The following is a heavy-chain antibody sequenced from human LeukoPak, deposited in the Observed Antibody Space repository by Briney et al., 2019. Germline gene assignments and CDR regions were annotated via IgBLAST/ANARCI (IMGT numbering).Heavy chain of an antibody. Sequence: GGSLRLSCAASGFTFSSYWMHWVRQAPGKGLVWVSRINSDGSSTSYADSVKGRFTISRDNAKNTLYLQMNSLRAEDTAVYYCARRAGAYSHPYDYWGHGTLVTVSS. J-gene: IGHJ4*01. D-gene: IGHD4/OR15-4a*01. CDR3: ARRAGAYSHPYDY. CDR2: INSDGSST. V-gene: IGHV3-74*01. CDR1: GFTFSSYW.